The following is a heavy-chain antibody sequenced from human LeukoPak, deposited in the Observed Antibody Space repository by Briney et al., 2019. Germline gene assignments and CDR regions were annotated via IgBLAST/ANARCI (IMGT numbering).Heavy chain of an antibody. CDR2: ISSSSSYI. D-gene: IGHD3-16*02. J-gene: IGHJ4*02. V-gene: IGHV3-21*01. Sequence: PGGSLRLSCAASGFTSSSYSMNWVRQAPGKGLEWVSSISSSSSYIYYADSVKGRFTISRDNAKNSLYLQMNSLRAEDTAVYYCARGRTYDYVWGSYRWYSFDYWGQGTLVTVSS. CDR1: GFTSSSYS. CDR3: ARGRTYDYVWGSYRWYSFDY.